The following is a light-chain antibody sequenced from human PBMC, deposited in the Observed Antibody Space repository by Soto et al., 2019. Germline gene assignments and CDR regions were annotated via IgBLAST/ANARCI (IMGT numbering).Light chain of an antibody. CDR2: DVS. J-gene: IGLJ1*01. V-gene: IGLV2-14*03. CDR3: SSYTSSNTYV. CDR1: ISDVSGYNF. Sequence: QSVLTQPASVSGSPGQSITISCTGTISDVSGYNFVSWYQQYPGEAPKLMIYDVSNRPSGVSNRFSGSKSGNTASLTISGLQADDEADYYCSSYTSSNTYVFGTGTKVTVL.